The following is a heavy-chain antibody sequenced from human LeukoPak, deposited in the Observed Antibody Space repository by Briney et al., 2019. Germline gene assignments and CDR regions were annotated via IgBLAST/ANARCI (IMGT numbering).Heavy chain of an antibody. J-gene: IGHJ3*02. CDR3: ATTVVIAATTSEDAFDI. Sequence: GESLKISCKGSGYSFTTHWIGWVRQMPGKGLELMGIIYPGGSDIRYSPSFQGQVTISADKSISTAYLQWSSLKASDTAMYYCATTVVIAATTSEDAFDIWGQGTVVTVSS. V-gene: IGHV5-51*01. D-gene: IGHD2-15*01. CDR1: GYSFTTHW. CDR2: IYPGGSDI.